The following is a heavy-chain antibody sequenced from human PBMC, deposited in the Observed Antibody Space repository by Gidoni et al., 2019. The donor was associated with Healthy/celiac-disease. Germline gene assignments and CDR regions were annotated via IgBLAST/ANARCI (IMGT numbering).Heavy chain of an antibody. CDR1: GLTFSRDA. CDR2: ISYEGSNK. Sequence: QVQLMESGGGVVQPGRPLRRSFPASGLTFSRDAIHWVHQAPGKGLDWLAVISYEGSNKYYADSVKGRFTSSRDNSKNTLYLQMNSLRAEDTDVYYCARDKSGYDYDGYFDYWGQGTLVTVSS. V-gene: IGHV3-30*01. J-gene: IGHJ4*02. CDR3: ARDKSGYDYDGYFDY. D-gene: IGHD5-12*01.